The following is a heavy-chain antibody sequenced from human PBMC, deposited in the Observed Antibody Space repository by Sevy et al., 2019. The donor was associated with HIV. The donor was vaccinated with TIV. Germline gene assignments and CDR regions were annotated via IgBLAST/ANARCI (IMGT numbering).Heavy chain of an antibody. D-gene: IGHD1-7*01. CDR3: ARVGTGTLVWYFDY. J-gene: IGHJ4*02. CDR1: GYTFTGYY. Sequence: ASLKVSCKASGYTFTGYYMHWVRQAPGQGLEWMGWINPNSGGTNYAQKFQGRVTMTRDTSISTAYMELSRLRSDDTAVYYCARVGTGTLVWYFDYWGQGTLVTVSS. CDR2: INPNSGGT. V-gene: IGHV1-2*02.